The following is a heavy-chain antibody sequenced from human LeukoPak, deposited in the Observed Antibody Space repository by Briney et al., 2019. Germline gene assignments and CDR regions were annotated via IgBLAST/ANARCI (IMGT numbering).Heavy chain of an antibody. J-gene: IGHJ4*02. Sequence: GESLKISCKGSGYSFTSYWIGWVRQMPGKGLEWMGIIYPGDSDTRYSPSFQGQVTISADKSISTAYLQWSSLKASDTAMYYCARQARSSSWSPMILIDYWGQGTLVTVSS. D-gene: IGHD6-13*01. CDR2: IYPGDSDT. V-gene: IGHV5-51*01. CDR1: GYSFTSYW. CDR3: ARQARSSSWSPMILIDY.